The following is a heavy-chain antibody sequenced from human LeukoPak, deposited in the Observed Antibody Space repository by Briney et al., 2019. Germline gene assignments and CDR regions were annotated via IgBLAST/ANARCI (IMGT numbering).Heavy chain of an antibody. V-gene: IGHV1-69*05. CDR1: GYRFTDYY. D-gene: IGHD1-1*01. Sequence: PVASVKVSCKASGYRFTDYYMHWVRQAPGQGLEWMGGIIPIFGTANYAQKFQGRVTITTDESTSTAYMELSSLRSEDTAVYYCARDRDGGRSNANWFDPWGQGTLVTVSS. CDR2: IIPIFGTA. J-gene: IGHJ5*02. CDR3: ARDRDGGRSNANWFDP.